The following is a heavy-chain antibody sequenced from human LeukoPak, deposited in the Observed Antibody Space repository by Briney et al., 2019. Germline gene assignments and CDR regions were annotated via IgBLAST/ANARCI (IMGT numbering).Heavy chain of an antibody. D-gene: IGHD2-15*01. CDR1: GGSISSSSYY. J-gene: IGHJ3*02. CDR2: IYYSGST. CDR3: ARGYCSGGGCYGLVAFDI. V-gene: IGHV4-39*07. Sequence: SETLSLTCTVSGGSISSSSYYWGWIRQPPGKGLEWIGSIYYSGSTYYNPSLKSRVTLSVDTSKNQFSLKLNSVTAADTAVYYCARGYCSGGGCYGLVAFDIWGQGAMVTVSS.